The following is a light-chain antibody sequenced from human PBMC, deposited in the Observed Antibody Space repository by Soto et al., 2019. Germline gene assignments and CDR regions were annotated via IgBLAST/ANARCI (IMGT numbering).Light chain of an antibody. CDR2: AAS. CDR1: QSISSY. J-gene: IGKJ1*01. Sequence: DIQMDQNTSSVCAAVGERVTITWRASQSISSYLNWYRQKPGKAPKLLIYAASSLQSGVPSRFSVSGSGTDFTLTISSLQPEDFATYYCQHSYRTPPAFGQGTKVDIK. CDR3: QHSYRTPPA. V-gene: IGKV1-39*01.